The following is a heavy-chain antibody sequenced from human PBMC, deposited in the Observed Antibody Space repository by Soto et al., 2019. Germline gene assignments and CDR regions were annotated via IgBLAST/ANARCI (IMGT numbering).Heavy chain of an antibody. Sequence: QITLKESGPTLVKPTQTLTLTCTFSGFSLSTSGVGVGWIRQPPGKALEWLALIYWDDDKRYSPSLKSRLTISKDTSKNRVVLTMTNMDPVDTATYFCAHTDLYSGSGVAGCFDYWGQGTLVTVSS. D-gene: IGHD3-10*01. J-gene: IGHJ4*02. V-gene: IGHV2-5*02. CDR2: IYWDDDK. CDR3: AHTDLYSGSGVAGCFDY. CDR1: GFSLSTSGVG.